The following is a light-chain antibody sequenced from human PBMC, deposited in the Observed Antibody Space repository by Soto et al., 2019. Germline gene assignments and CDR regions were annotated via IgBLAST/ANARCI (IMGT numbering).Light chain of an antibody. CDR2: DAA. CDR3: QQYKGYWT. CDR1: EIISNW. J-gene: IGKJ1*01. V-gene: IGKV1-5*01. Sequence: DIQMTQSPSTLSASVGDRVTITCRASEIISNWLAWYQQKPGKAPKLLIYDAASLQSGAPSRISGSGSGTEFTLTINSLQPDDSATYYCQQYKGYWTFGQGTKVDI.